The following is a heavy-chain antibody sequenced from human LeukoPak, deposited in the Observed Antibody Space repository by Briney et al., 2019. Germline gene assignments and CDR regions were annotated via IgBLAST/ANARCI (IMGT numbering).Heavy chain of an antibody. CDR3: ARAVGVDFGHYYYYMDV. J-gene: IGHJ6*03. D-gene: IGHD3/OR15-3a*01. CDR2: MNPNSGNT. V-gene: IGHV1-8*03. CDR1: GYTFTSYD. Sequence: ASVKVSCKASGYTFTSYDINWVRQATGQGLEWMGWMNPNSGNTGYAQKFQGRVTITRNTSISTAYMELSSLRSEDTAVYYCARAVGVDFGHYYYYMDVWGKGTTVTVSS.